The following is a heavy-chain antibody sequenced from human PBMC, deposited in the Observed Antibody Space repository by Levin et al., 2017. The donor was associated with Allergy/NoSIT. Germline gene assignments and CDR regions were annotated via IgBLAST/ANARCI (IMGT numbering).Heavy chain of an antibody. CDR1: GFTFNKNT. CDR3: VKNGDYGELGY. CDR2: ISNNGGRT. Sequence: GGSLRLSCSASGFTFNKNTMQWVRQAPGKGLEQVSAISNNGGRTYYTDSVKGRFTISRDNSKNTLYLQMSSLRPEDTAMYYCVKNGDYGELGYWGQGTLVTVSS. D-gene: IGHD4-17*01. J-gene: IGHJ4*02. V-gene: IGHV3-64D*06.